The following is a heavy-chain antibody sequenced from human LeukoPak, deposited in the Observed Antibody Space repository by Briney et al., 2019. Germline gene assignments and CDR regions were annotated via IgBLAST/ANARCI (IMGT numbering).Heavy chain of an antibody. CDR3: ARLKVPYTSGLAP. Sequence: PSETLSLTCVVYGGSFSGYYWSWIRQPPGKGLEWIGEINHSGGTNYNPSLKSRVIMSVDTSKNQFSLKLSSVTAADTAAYYCARLKVPYTSGLAPWGQGTLVTVSS. D-gene: IGHD6-25*01. V-gene: IGHV4-34*01. CDR1: GGSFSGYY. CDR2: INHSGGT. J-gene: IGHJ5*02.